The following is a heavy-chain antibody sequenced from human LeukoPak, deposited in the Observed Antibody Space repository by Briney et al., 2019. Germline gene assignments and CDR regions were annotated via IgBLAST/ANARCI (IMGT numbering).Heavy chain of an antibody. CDR1: GGSFSGYY. CDR2: INHSGST. CDR3: ARERPYYGSGSLDY. J-gene: IGHJ4*02. Sequence: SETLSLTCAVYGGSFSGYYWSWIRQPPGKGLEWIGEINHSGSTNYNPSLKSRVTISVDTSKIQFSLKLSSVTAADTAVYYCARERPYYGSGSLDYWGQGTLVTVSS. D-gene: IGHD3-10*01. V-gene: IGHV4-34*01.